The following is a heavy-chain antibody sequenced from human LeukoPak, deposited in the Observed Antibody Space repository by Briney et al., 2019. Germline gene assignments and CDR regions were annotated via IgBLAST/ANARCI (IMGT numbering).Heavy chain of an antibody. D-gene: IGHD3-10*01. Sequence: SETLSLTCAVFGGSFSGYYWTWIRQPPGKGLEWIGEINHGGSTTYNPSLKRRVTISVDTSKNQCSLKLSSVTAADTAVYYCAGYYYGSENYHNHPNFDYWGQGTLVTVSS. CDR3: AGYYYGSENYHNHPNFDY. J-gene: IGHJ4*02. CDR1: GGSFSGYY. CDR2: INHGGST. V-gene: IGHV4-34*01.